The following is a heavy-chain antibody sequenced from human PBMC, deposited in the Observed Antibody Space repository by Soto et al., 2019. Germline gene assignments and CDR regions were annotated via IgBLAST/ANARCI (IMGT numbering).Heavy chain of an antibody. CDR1: GGSISSGGYY. Sequence: PSETRSLTCTVSGGSISSGGYYWSWIRQHPGKGLEWIGYIYYSGSTYYNPSLKSRVTISVDTSKNQFSLKLSSVTAADTAVYYCARVSAVGRGDYVNWFDPWGQGTQVTVSS. J-gene: IGHJ5*02. CDR3: ARVSAVGRGDYVNWFDP. V-gene: IGHV4-31*03. D-gene: IGHD4-17*01. CDR2: IYYSGST.